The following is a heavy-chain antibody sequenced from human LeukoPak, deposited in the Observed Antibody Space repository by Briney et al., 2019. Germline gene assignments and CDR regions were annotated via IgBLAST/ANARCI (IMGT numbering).Heavy chain of an antibody. D-gene: IGHD3-22*01. J-gene: IGHJ4*02. CDR1: GFTFRNYW. CDR2: IKQDESEK. Sequence: PGGSLRLSCAVSGFTFRNYWMTWVRQAPGKGLECVANIKQDESEKYYVDSVKGRFTISRDNAKNSLYLQMNSLRAEDTAVYYCARDLYRIVVVPHYFDYWGQGTLVTVSS. V-gene: IGHV3-7*01. CDR3: ARDLYRIVVVPHYFDY.